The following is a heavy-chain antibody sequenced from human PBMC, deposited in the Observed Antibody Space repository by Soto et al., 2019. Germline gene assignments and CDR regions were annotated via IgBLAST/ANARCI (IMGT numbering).Heavy chain of an antibody. CDR3: AKDMPLLGFLTYYYDSSGYYRLFDY. CDR2: VGRSGTT. Sequence: EVQLLESGGGLVQPGGSLRLSCAVSGFSLSTYVMSWVRQAPGKGLEWVSTVGRSGTTFYPDSVRGRFTISRDNSKNTLYLQMNRLRAEDTAVYYCAKDMPLLGFLTYYYDSSGYYRLFDYWGQGTLVTVSS. J-gene: IGHJ4*02. V-gene: IGHV3-23*01. CDR1: GFSLSTYV. D-gene: IGHD3-22*01.